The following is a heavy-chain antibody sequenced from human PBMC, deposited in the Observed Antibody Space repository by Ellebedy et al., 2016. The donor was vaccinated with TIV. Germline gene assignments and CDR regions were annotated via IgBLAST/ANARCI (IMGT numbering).Heavy chain of an antibody. J-gene: IGHJ4*02. D-gene: IGHD6-13*01. V-gene: IGHV1-18*04. CDR3: ARGMGPTF. CDR1: GYTFTNHS. Sequence: AASVKVSCKASGYTFTNHSITWARQAPGQGLEWMGWISVYNGRTNYAQRFQDRATMTTDPSTNTAYMELRSLKSDDTAIYFCARGMGPTFWGQGTLVTVYS. CDR2: ISVYNGRT.